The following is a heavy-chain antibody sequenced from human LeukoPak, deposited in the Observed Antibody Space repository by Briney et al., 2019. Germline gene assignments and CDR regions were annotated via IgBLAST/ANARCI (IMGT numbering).Heavy chain of an antibody. V-gene: IGHV4-4*07. J-gene: IGHJ4*02. CDR3: ARDFYGDDGHHPFDY. CDR2: IYASGST. Sequence: SETLSLTCSVSAGSISIYHWSWIRQPPGKGLEWIGRIYASGSTNYNPSLKSRVTISMDKSKNHFSLNLKSVTAADTGFYYCARDFYGDDGHHPFDYWGQGIQVTVSS. D-gene: IGHD2/OR15-2a*01. CDR1: AGSISIYH.